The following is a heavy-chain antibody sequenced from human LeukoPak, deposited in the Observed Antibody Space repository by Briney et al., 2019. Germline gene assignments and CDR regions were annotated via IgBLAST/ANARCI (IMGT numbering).Heavy chain of an antibody. J-gene: IGHJ5*02. CDR3: AREVIAAHNWFDP. D-gene: IGHD6-6*01. Sequence: PSETLSLTCTVSGGSISSGDYYWSWIRQPPGKGLEWIGYIYYSGSTNFNPSLKSRVTISVDTSKNQFSLKLSSVTAADTAVYYCAREVIAAHNWFDPWGQGILVTVSS. CDR2: IYYSGST. V-gene: IGHV4-30-4*01. CDR1: GGSISSGDYY.